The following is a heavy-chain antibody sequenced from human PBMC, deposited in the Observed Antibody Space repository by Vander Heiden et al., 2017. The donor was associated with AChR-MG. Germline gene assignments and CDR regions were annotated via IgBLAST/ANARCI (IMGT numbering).Heavy chain of an antibody. J-gene: IGHJ4*02. D-gene: IGHD5-18*01. V-gene: IGHV5-51*01. CDR1: GYSFTSYW. CDR2: IYPGDSDT. Sequence: EVQLVQSGAEVKKPGESLKISCKGSGYSFTSYWIGWVRQMPGKGLEWMGIIYPGDSDTRYSPSFQGQVTISADKSISTAYLQWSSLKASDTAMYYCATAAGEYSYGPPGFARFPTPFDYWGQGTLVTVSS. CDR3: ATAAGEYSYGPPGFARFPTPFDY.